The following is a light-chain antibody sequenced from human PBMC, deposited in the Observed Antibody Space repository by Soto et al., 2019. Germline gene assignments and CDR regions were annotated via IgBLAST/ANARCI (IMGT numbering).Light chain of an antibody. V-gene: IGLV2-8*01. CDR3: GSYEPRKIFFFV. CDR2: EVT. Sequence: QPVLTQPPSASGSPGQSVTISCTGTSSDVGGYNYVSWYQQYPGRAPKLMIYEVTKRPSGVPDRFSGSKSGNTASLTVSGPQGEMELFYYGGSYEPRKIFFFVCGGGT. CDR1: SSDVGGYNY. J-gene: IGLJ3*02.